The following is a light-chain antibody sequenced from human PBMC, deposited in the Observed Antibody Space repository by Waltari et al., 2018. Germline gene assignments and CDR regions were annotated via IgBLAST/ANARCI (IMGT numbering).Light chain of an antibody. CDR1: QSLLYDANNRDY. Sequence: DIIMTQSPDSLAVSLGERAPLHCTSNQSLLYDANNRDYLAWFHQKPGQPPTFLIYWASTRESGVPDRFSGSGSGTDFTLTITSLQAEDVGVYYCQQYYTHPITFGQGTRLEI. CDR2: WAS. CDR3: QQYYTHPIT. J-gene: IGKJ5*01. V-gene: IGKV4-1*01.